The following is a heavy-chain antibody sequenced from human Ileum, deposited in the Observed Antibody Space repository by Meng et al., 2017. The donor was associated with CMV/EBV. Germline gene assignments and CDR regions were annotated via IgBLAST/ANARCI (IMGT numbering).Heavy chain of an antibody. CDR3: ARDQGYQLPTLYGMDV. D-gene: IGHD2-2*01. Sequence: SVKVSCKASGGTFSSYAISWVRQAPGQGLEWMGGIIPIFGTANYAQKFQGRVTITTDESTSTAYMELSSLRSEDTAVYYCARDQGYQLPTLYGMDVWGQGTTVTVSS. CDR2: IIPIFGTA. V-gene: IGHV1-69*05. J-gene: IGHJ6*02. CDR1: GGTFSSYA.